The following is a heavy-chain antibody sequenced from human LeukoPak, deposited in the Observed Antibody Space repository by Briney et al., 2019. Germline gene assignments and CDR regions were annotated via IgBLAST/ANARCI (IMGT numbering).Heavy chain of an antibody. CDR1: GGTFSSYA. J-gene: IGHJ5*02. V-gene: IGHV1-69*05. CDR2: IILIFGTA. Sequence: ASVKVSCKASGGTFSSYAISWVRQAPGQGLEWMGGIILIFGTANYAQKFQGRVTITTDESTSTAYMELSSLRSEDTAVYYCARDLGYCSSTSCWTTFDPWGQGTLVTVSS. CDR3: ARDLGYCSSTSCWTTFDP. D-gene: IGHD2-2*01.